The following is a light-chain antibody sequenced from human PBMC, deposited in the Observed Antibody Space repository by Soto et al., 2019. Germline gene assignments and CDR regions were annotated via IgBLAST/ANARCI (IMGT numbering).Light chain of an antibody. CDR2: EVS. J-gene: IGLJ2*01. CDR3: SSYGGSIAPVL. Sequence: QSALTQPASVSGSPGQSITISCTGTSSDVGGYNYVSWYQQHPGKAPRLVIYEVSNRPSGVSSRFSGSKSGNTASLTISGLQAEDEADYYCSSYGGSIAPVLFGGGTKLTVL. CDR1: SSDVGGYNY. V-gene: IGLV2-14*01.